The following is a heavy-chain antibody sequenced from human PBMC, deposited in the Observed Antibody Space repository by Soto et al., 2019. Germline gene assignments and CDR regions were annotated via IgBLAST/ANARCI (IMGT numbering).Heavy chain of an antibody. CDR1: AFTFSSYA. CDR3: ATGLSNGYYNFDY. V-gene: IGHV3-15*01. D-gene: IGHD3-22*01. J-gene: IGHJ4*02. CDR2: IKGEADGGTT. Sequence: PGGSLRLSCAASAFTFSSYAMSWVRQAPGKGLEWVGRIKGEADGGTTDYAAPVKGRITISRDHSKDTLYLQMNSLKTEDTAVYYCATGLSNGYYNFDYWGQGTPVTVSS.